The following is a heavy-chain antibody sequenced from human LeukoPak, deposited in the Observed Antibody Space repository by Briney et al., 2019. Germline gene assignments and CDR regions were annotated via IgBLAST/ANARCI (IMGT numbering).Heavy chain of an antibody. D-gene: IGHD2-2*01. V-gene: IGHV3-49*04. CDR3: TASDHRYCCSISCHFDY. Sequence: QTGGSLRLSCAASGFTFSSYAMSWVRQAPGKGLEWVGFIQSRTYGGATQYAASVKGRFTISRDDSKSIAFLQMNSLKTEDTAVYYCTASDHRYCCSISCHFDYWGQGTLVTVSS. J-gene: IGHJ4*02. CDR1: GFTFSSYA. CDR2: IQSRTYGGAT.